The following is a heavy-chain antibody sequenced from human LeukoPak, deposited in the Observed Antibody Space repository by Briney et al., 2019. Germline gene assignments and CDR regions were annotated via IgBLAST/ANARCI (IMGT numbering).Heavy chain of an antibody. J-gene: IGHJ6*04. CDR3: ARDLIEYGSGSYYTDYYYYYGMDV. CDR2: TYCRSKWYN. Sequence: SQTLSLTCAISGDSVSSNSAAWNWIRQSPSRGLEWLGRTYCRSKWYNDYAVSVKSRITINPDTSKNQFSLQLNSVTPEDTAVYYCARDLIEYGSGSYYTDYYYYYGMDVWGKGTTVTVSS. CDR1: GDSVSSNSAA. V-gene: IGHV6-1*01. D-gene: IGHD3-10*01.